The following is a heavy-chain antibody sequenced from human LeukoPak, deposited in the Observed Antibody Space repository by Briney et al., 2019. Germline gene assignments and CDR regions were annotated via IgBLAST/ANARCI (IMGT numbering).Heavy chain of an antibody. CDR1: GYTFTGYY. D-gene: IGHD4-17*01. Sequence: ASVKVSCKASGYTFTGYYMHWVQQAPGQGLEWMGWINPNSGGTNYAQRFQGRVTMTRDTSISTAYMELSRLRSDDTAVYYCARGASGVYTVTTSWFDPWGQGTLVTVSS. CDR2: INPNSGGT. CDR3: ARGASGVYTVTTSWFDP. V-gene: IGHV1-2*02. J-gene: IGHJ5*02.